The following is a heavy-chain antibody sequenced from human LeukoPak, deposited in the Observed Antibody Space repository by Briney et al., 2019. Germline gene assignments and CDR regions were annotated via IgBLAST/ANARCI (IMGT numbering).Heavy chain of an antibody. CDR1: GFTFSSYG. Sequence: GGSLRLSCAASGFTFSSYGMHWVRQAPGKGLEWVAVISYDGSNKYYADSVKGRFTFSRDNSKNTLYLQMNSLRAEDTAVYYCAKGPLKSGSYYYYYGMDVWGQGTTVTVSS. J-gene: IGHJ6*02. D-gene: IGHD1-26*01. CDR2: ISYDGSNK. CDR3: AKGPLKSGSYYYYYGMDV. V-gene: IGHV3-30*18.